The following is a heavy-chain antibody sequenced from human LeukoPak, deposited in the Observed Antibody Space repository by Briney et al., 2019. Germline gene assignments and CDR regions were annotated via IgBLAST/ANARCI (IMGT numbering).Heavy chain of an antibody. CDR2: INPINGGT. Sequence: ASVKVSCKASGYTFTGYYMHWVRQAPGQGLEWMGWINPINGGTNYAQNFQGRVTVTRDTSITTAYMDLSRLRSDDTAVYYCARGGLWFGESDFDYWGQGTLVTVSS. CDR3: ARGGLWFGESDFDY. V-gene: IGHV1-2*02. J-gene: IGHJ4*02. CDR1: GYTFTGYY. D-gene: IGHD3-10*01.